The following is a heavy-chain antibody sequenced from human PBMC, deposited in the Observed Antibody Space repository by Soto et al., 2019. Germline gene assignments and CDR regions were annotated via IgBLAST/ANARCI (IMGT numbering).Heavy chain of an antibody. Sequence: ASVKVSCKASGYTFTSYGISWVRQAPGQGLEWMGWISAYNGNTNYAQKLQGRVTMTTDTSTSTAYMELRSLRSDDTAVYYCARLYCSSTSSCYMDVWGKGTTVTVSS. V-gene: IGHV1-18*01. D-gene: IGHD2-2*01. CDR3: ARLYCSSTSSCYMDV. J-gene: IGHJ6*03. CDR1: GYTFTSYG. CDR2: ISAYNGNT.